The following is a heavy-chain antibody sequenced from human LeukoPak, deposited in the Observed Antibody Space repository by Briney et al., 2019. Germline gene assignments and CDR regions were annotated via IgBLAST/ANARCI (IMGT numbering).Heavy chain of an antibody. CDR2: IYYSGST. Sequence: SETLSLTCTVSGGSISSHYWSWIRQSPGKGLEWIGYIYYSGSTNYNPSLKSRVTISVDTSKNQFSLKLSSVTAADTAVYYCAGVRAIYFDYWGQGTLVTVS. V-gene: IGHV4-59*11. CDR3: AGVRAIYFDY. J-gene: IGHJ4*02. CDR1: GGSISSHY. D-gene: IGHD1-26*01.